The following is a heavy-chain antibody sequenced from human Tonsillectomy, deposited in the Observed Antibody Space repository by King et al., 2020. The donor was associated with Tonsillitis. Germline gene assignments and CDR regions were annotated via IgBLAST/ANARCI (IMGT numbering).Heavy chain of an antibody. V-gene: IGHV4-30-2*01. J-gene: IGHJ3*02. CDR3: ASAYCGGDCYDAFDI. Sequence: QLQESGSGLVKPSQTLSLTCAVSGGSISSGGYSWSWIRQPPGKGLEWIGYIYHSGSTYYNPSLKIRLTISVDRSKNQFSLKLSSVTAADTAVNYCASAYCGGDCYDAFDIWGQGTMVTVSS. D-gene: IGHD2-21*02. CDR2: IYHSGST. CDR1: GGSISSGGYS.